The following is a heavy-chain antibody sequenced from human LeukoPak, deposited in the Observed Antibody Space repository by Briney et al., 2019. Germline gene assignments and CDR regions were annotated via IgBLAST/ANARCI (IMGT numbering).Heavy chain of an antibody. D-gene: IGHD3-22*01. J-gene: IGHJ4*02. Sequence: GSSVKVSCKASGGTFSSYAISWVRQAPGQGLEWMGGIIPIFGTANYAQKFQGRVTITTDESTSTAYMELSSLRSEDTAVYYCARSDYYDSSGYYSSRYWGQGTLVTVSS. CDR1: GGTFSSYA. CDR2: IIPIFGTA. CDR3: ARSDYYDSSGYYSSRY. V-gene: IGHV1-69*05.